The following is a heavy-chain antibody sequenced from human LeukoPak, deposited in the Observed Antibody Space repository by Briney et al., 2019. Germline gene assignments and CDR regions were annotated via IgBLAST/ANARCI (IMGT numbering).Heavy chain of an antibody. CDR2: IYHSGST. D-gene: IGHD5-12*01. CDR3: ARRDSGYDFQGFYFDY. V-gene: IGHV4-30-2*01. CDR1: GGSISSGGYS. Sequence: SETLSLTCAVSGGSISSGGYSWSWIRQPPGKGLEWIEYIYHSGSTYYNPSLKSRVTISVDRSKNQFSLKLSSVTAADTAVYYRARRDSGYDFQGFYFDYWGQGTLVTLPS. J-gene: IGHJ4*02.